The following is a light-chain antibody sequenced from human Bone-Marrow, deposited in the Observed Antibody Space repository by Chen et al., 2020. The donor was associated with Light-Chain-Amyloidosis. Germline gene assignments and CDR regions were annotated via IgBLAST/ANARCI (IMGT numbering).Light chain of an antibody. V-gene: IGLV1-51*02. J-gene: IGLJ3*02. CDR1: NSNIGINY. CDR2: ENN. CDR3: ATWDSSLTVWM. Sequence: QHVLTQPPAVSAAPGKKVTISCSGSNSNIGINYVSWYQQLPGTSPKLLIYENNQRPSEIPDRLSGSKSGTSATLGVAGLQTGDEADYYCATWDSSLTVWMFGGGTKLTVL.